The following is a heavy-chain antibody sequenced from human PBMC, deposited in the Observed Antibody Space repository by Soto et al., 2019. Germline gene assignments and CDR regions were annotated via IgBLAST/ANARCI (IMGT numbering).Heavy chain of an antibody. D-gene: IGHD1-1*01. Sequence: ASVKVSSKASGYTFTGYYMHWVRQAPGQGLEWMGWINPNSGGTNYAQKFQGWVTMTRDTSISTAYMELSRLRSDDTAVYYCARGLEYYYYGMDVWGQGTTVTVSS. CDR3: ARGLEYYYYGMDV. CDR2: INPNSGGT. CDR1: GYTFTGYY. J-gene: IGHJ6*02. V-gene: IGHV1-2*04.